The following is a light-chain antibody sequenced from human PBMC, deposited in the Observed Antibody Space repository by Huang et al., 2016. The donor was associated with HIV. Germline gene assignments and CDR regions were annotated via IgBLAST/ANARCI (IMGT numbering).Light chain of an antibody. CDR3: QQYNKWPYT. Sequence: ELLMTQSPATLSVSPGDRVSLSCRAGESIGSDLAWYQQRPGQAPRLLIYGTSPRASGVPARFSGGGSGTDFTLTITSLQSEDFVIYYCQQYNKWPYTFGLGTKLEIK. V-gene: IGKV3-15*01. CDR1: ESIGSD. J-gene: IGKJ2*01. CDR2: GTS.